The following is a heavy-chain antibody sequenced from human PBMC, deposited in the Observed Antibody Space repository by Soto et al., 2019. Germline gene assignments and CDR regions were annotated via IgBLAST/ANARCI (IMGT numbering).Heavy chain of an antibody. Sequence: PSETLSLTCAVSGDSLSNSNWWSWVRQPPGKGLEWIGEIYHSGSINYNPSVKNRVTISLDKSKNQFSLKLNSVTAADTAVYYCARRLQSHSYALDVWGQGTTVTVSS. J-gene: IGHJ6*02. CDR3: ARRLQSHSYALDV. D-gene: IGHD4-4*01. V-gene: IGHV4-4*02. CDR1: GDSLSNSNW. CDR2: IYHSGSI.